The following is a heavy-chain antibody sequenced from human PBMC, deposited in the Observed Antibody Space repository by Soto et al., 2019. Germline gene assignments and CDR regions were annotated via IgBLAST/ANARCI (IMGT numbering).Heavy chain of an antibody. J-gene: IGHJ4*02. Sequence: GGSLRLSCAASGFTFSSYGMHWVRQAPGKGLEWVAVISYDGSNKYYADSVKGRFTISRDNSKNTLYLQMNSLRAEDTAVYYCAKADLFSTLGSFDYWGQGTLVTVSS. CDR3: AKADLFSTLGSFDY. CDR1: GFTFSSYG. D-gene: IGHD3-10*01. CDR2: ISYDGSNK. V-gene: IGHV3-30*18.